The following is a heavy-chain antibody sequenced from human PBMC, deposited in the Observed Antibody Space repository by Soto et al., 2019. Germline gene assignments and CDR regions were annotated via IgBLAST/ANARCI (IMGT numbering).Heavy chain of an antibody. CDR3: ARGPVLEYQLNWFDP. Sequence: GASVKVSCKASGGTFSSYAISWVRQAPGQGLEWMGGIIPIFGTANYAQKFQGRVTITADESTSTAYMELSSLRSEDTAVYYCARGPVLEYQLNWFDPWGQGTLVTVSS. D-gene: IGHD2-2*01. CDR2: IIPIFGTA. CDR1: GGTFSSYA. V-gene: IGHV1-69*13. J-gene: IGHJ5*02.